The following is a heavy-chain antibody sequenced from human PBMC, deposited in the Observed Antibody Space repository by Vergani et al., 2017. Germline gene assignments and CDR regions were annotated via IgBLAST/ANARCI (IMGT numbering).Heavy chain of an antibody. CDR3: AEMAGYYSSHGMDV. V-gene: IGHV3-23*01. D-gene: IGHD5-24*01. CDR1: GFTLSNYA. CDR2: ISGTGDST. Sequence: QLLESGGGLIQPGGSLRLSCAGSGFTLSNYAMSWVRQGPGKGLEWVSGISGTGDSTNYVDSVKGRFIISRDNSKNTLYLQMNSLRGEDTAVYYCAEMAGYYSSHGMDVWGQGTTVTVSS. J-gene: IGHJ6*02.